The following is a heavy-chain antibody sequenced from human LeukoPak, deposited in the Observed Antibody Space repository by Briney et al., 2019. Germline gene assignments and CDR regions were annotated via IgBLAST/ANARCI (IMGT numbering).Heavy chain of an antibody. CDR3: ARVIGSYGDSAY. CDR1: GFKFSSFS. V-gene: IGHV3-48*04. CDR2: ITSSSSST. D-gene: IGHD4-17*01. Sequence: GGSLRLSCAASGFKFSSFSMNWAHQAPGKGLEWISYITSSSSSTYYADSVKGRFTISRDNAKNSLYLQMNSLSAEDTAVYYCARVIGSYGDSAYWGQGTLVTVSS. J-gene: IGHJ4*02.